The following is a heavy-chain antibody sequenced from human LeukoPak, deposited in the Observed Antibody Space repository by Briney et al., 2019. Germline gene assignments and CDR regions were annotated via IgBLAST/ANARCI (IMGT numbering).Heavy chain of an antibody. D-gene: IGHD1-26*01. V-gene: IGHV3-30*18. CDR1: GFSFGNHA. CDR3: AKDLSGSYFDY. J-gene: IGHJ4*02. CDR2: ISYDGSNK. Sequence: GGSLRPSCAASGFSFGNHAMIWVRQAPGKGLEWVAVISYDGSNKYYADSVKGRFTISRDNSKNTLYLQMNSLRAEDTAVYYCAKDLSGSYFDYWGQGTLVTVSS.